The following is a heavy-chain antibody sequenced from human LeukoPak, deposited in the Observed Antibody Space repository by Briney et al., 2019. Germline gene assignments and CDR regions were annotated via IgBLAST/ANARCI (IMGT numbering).Heavy chain of an antibody. D-gene: IGHD1-26*01. J-gene: IGHJ4*02. CDR3: ARRLDSGMDY. V-gene: IGHV1-46*01. CDR1: GYTFPSYF. Sequence: GASVKVSCKASGYTFPSYFMHWVRQAPGQGLERMGIINPTGGSTTYAQKFQGRATMTRDTSTSTVYMELSSLRAEDTAVYYCARRLDSGMDYWGQGALVTVSS. CDR2: INPTGGST.